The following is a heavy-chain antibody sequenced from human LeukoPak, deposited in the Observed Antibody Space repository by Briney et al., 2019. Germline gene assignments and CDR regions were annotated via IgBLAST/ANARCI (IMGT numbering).Heavy chain of an antibody. CDR2: IWHDGSHK. Sequence: GRSLRLSCAASGSTFSTYGMHWVRQAPGKGLEWVTVIWHDGSHKDYADSVKGRFTISRDNSKNTLYLQMNDLRAEDTAVYYCARGWGSNVYASAFDVWGQGTMVTVSS. D-gene: IGHD3-16*01. J-gene: IGHJ3*01. CDR1: GSTFSTYG. CDR3: ARGWGSNVYASAFDV. V-gene: IGHV3-33*01.